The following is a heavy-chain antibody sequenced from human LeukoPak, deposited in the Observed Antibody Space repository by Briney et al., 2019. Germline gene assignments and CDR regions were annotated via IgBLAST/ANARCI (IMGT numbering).Heavy chain of an antibody. J-gene: IGHJ6*03. CDR2: IIPIFGTA. V-gene: IGHV1-69*01. CDR3: ARRGGSSSGNYYYYYMDV. Sequence: SVKVSCKASGGTFSSYAISWARQAPGQGLEWMGGIIPIFGTANYAQKFQGRVTITADESTSTAYMELSSLRSEDTAVYYCARRGGSSSGNYYYYYMDVWGKGTAVTVSS. CDR1: GGTFSSYA. D-gene: IGHD6-6*01.